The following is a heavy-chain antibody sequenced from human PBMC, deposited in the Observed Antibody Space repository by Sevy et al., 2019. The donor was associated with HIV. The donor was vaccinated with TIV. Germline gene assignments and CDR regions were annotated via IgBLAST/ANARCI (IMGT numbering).Heavy chain of an antibody. Sequence: GGSLRLSCAVSGFTVSANYMTWVRQAPGKGLEWVSVIYSDGTTHHADSGKGRFSISRDNSNNILYLQMNSLRAEDTAVYYCARGKGGYGYGLNYWGQGTLVTVSS. CDR2: IYSDGTT. J-gene: IGHJ4*02. CDR1: GFTVSANY. V-gene: IGHV3-66*01. D-gene: IGHD5-18*01. CDR3: ARGKGGYGYGLNY.